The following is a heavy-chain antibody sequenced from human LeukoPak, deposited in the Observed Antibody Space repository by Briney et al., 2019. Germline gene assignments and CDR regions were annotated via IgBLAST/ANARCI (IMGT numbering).Heavy chain of an antibody. Sequence: GGSLRLSCEASGFTFSSYAMHWVRQAPGKGLEWVALIPYDGSNKYYADSVKGRFTVSRDNSKNTLYLQMNSLRAEDTAVYYCVRGAYSSSWLNFDYWGQGTLVTVSS. CDR1: GFTFSSYA. J-gene: IGHJ4*02. V-gene: IGHV3-30*04. CDR2: IPYDGSNK. D-gene: IGHD6-13*01. CDR3: VRGAYSSSWLNFDY.